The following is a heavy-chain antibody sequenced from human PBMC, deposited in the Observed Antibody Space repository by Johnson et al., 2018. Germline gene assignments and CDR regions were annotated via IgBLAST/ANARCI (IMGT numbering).Heavy chain of an antibody. CDR1: GFTFRNYG. Sequence: QVQLVQSGGGVVQPGRSLRLSCAASGFTFRNYGMFWVRQAPGKGLEWVAVIWHDGSHKFYADSARGRFTISRDNSRDTLYLQMNSLRAEDTAVYYCARDRTNSWVGGVDVWGQGTTVTVSS. CDR2: IWHDGSHK. CDR3: ARDRTNSWVGGVDV. J-gene: IGHJ6*02. D-gene: IGHD2-2*01. V-gene: IGHV3-33*01.